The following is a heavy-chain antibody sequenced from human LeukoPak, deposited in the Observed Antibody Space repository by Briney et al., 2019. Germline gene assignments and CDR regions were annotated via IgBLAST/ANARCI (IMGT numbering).Heavy chain of an antibody. Sequence: PGGSLRLSCAASGFTFSSYGMHWVRQAPGKGLEWVAVIWYDGSNKYYADSVKGRFTISRDNSKNTLYLQMNSLRPEDTAVYYCARGYDFWSGYYDPTFDYWGQGTLVTVSS. D-gene: IGHD3-3*01. CDR2: IWYDGSNK. CDR3: ARGYDFWSGYYDPTFDY. CDR1: GFTFSSYG. V-gene: IGHV3-33*01. J-gene: IGHJ4*02.